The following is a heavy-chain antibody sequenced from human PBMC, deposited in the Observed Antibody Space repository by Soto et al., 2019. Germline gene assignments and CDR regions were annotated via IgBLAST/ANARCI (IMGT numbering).Heavy chain of an antibody. V-gene: IGHV5-51*01. CDR2: IYPGDSDT. D-gene: IGHD3-22*01. Sequence: PGESLKISCKGSGYGFTSYWIGWVRQMPGKGLEWMGIIYPGDSDTRYSPSFQGQVTISADKSISTAYLQWSSLKASDTAMYYCARQYSYYYDSSGARGWFDPWGQGTLVTVSS. CDR1: GYGFTSYW. CDR3: ARQYSYYYDSSGARGWFDP. J-gene: IGHJ5*02.